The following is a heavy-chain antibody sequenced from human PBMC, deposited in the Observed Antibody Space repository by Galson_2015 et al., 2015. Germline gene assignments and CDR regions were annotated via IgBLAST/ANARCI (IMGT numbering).Heavy chain of an antibody. CDR3: ARALGCSGGSCYPYYYYYYMDV. Sequence: SVKVSCKASGGTFSSYAISWVRQAPGQGLEWMGGIIPIFGTANYAQKFQGRVTITADESTSTAYMELSSLRSEDTAVYYCARALGCSGGSCYPYYYYYYMDVWGKGTTVTVSS. CDR2: IIPIFGTA. V-gene: IGHV1-69*13. CDR1: GGTFSSYA. D-gene: IGHD2-15*01. J-gene: IGHJ6*03.